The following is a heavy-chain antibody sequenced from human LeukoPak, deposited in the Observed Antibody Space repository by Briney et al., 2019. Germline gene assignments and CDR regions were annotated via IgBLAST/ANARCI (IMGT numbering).Heavy chain of an antibody. V-gene: IGHV3-48*01. J-gene: IGHJ6*03. Sequence: PGGSLRLSCAASGFTFSSFGMNWVRQAPGKGLEWVSYISSSSSTIYYADSVKGRFTISRDNAKNSLYLQMNSLRAEDTAVYYCARDPYNGYYGDDYCYYMDVWGKGTTVTISS. D-gene: IGHD4-17*01. CDR3: ARDPYNGYYGDDYCYYMDV. CDR1: GFTFSSFG. CDR2: ISSSSSTI.